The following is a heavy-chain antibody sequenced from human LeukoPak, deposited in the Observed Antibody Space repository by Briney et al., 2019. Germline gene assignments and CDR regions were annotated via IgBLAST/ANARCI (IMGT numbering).Heavy chain of an antibody. CDR2: ISSTSSYI. CDR3: AREAWFDP. CDR1: GFTLSSNS. J-gene: IGHJ5*02. V-gene: IGHV3-21*06. Sequence: PGGSLRLSCVASGFTLSSNSMNWVRQAPGKGLEWVSVISSTSSYIRYAESVEGRFTISRDNAKNSLFLEMKSLRAEDTAVYYCAREAWFDPWGQGTLVTVSS.